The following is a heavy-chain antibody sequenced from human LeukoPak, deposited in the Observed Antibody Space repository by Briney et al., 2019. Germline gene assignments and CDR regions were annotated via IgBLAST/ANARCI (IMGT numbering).Heavy chain of an antibody. CDR1: GFTFSSYG. Sequence: GRSLRLSCAASGFTFSSYGMHWVRQAPGRGLEWVAIIWYDGSNEYYADSVKGRFTISRDNSKNTLYLQMNSLRAEDTAVYYSARALWPYYFDYRGQGTLVTVSS. J-gene: IGHJ4*02. V-gene: IGHV3-33*01. CDR2: IWYDGSNE. CDR3: ARALWPYYFDY. D-gene: IGHD2-21*01.